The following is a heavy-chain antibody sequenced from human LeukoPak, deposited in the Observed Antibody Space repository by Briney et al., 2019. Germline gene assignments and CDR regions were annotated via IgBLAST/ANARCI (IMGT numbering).Heavy chain of an antibody. Sequence: GGSLRLSCAASGFTFSSYGMSWVRQAPGKGLEWVSAISGSGGSTYYADSVKGRFTISRDNSKNTLYLQMNSLRAEDTAVYYCAKGSSKMVRGVKHDYWGQGTLVTVSS. J-gene: IGHJ4*02. CDR3: AKGSSKMVRGVKHDY. CDR2: ISGSGGST. V-gene: IGHV3-23*01. CDR1: GFTFSSYG. D-gene: IGHD3-10*01.